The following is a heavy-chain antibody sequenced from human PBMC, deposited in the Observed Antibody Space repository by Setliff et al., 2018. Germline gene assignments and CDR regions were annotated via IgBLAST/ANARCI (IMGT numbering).Heavy chain of an antibody. CDR2: ISPYNGNT. CDR3: ARSSDSGYYHQRDAFDI. Sequence: ASVKVSCKASGYTFNSYGINWLRQAPGQGLEWLGWISPYNGNTKYAQTVQDRITMATDASTRTSYMELSSLRSDDTAVYFCARSSDSGYYHQRDAFDIWGQGTRGT. J-gene: IGHJ3*02. D-gene: IGHD3-22*01. CDR1: GYTFNSYG. V-gene: IGHV1-18*04.